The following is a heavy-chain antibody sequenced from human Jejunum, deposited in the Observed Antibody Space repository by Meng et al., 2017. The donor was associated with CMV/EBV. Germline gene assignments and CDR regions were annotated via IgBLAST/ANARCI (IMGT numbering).Heavy chain of an antibody. CDR1: GFDLNSNY. CDR2: IYTTENT. CDR3: ARGNGSPENWYFDL. D-gene: IGHD2-8*01. Sequence: EVQVVDSGXGLIQRGGALRLSXATSGFDLNSNYMGWVRQAPGKGLEWVSVIYTTENTDYADSVKGRFTISKDHSNKNMLYLQMNSLRDEDTAVYFCARGNGSPENWYFDLWGRGTLVTVAS. V-gene: IGHV3-53*01. J-gene: IGHJ2*01.